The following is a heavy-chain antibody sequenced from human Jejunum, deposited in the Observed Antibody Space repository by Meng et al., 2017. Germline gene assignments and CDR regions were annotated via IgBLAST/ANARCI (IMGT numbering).Heavy chain of an antibody. CDR3: ASMSVCPTKRNWYFDL. CDR1: GGSISDYY. Sequence: GSLRLSCSVSGGSISDYYWSWIRQSPGKGLEWIAYIYYTGNTNYNPSLESRVTISLDTSKNQFSLKLSSVTAADTAIYYCASMSVCPTKRNWYFDLWGRGTLVTVSS. CDR2: IYYTGNT. D-gene: IGHD1-26*01. J-gene: IGHJ2*01. V-gene: IGHV4-59*01.